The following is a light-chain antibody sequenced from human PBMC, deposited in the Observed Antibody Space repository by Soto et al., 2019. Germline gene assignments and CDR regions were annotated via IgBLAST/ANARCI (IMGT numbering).Light chain of an antibody. V-gene: IGLV1-44*01. CDR1: SSNIGSNT. Sequence: QSVLTQPPSASGNPGQRVTISCSGSSSNIGSNTVNWYQQLPGTAPKLLIYNNNQRPSGVPDRFSGSKSGTSASLAISGLQSEDEADYYCAAWDDSLTGLVFGTGTKLTVL. CDR3: AAWDDSLTGLV. J-gene: IGLJ1*01. CDR2: NNN.